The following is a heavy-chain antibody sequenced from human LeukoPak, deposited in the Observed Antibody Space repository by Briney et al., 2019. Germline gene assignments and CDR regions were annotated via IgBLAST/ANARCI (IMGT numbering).Heavy chain of an antibody. CDR1: GFTFSNYA. J-gene: IGHJ5*02. CDR2: ISGTGGST. D-gene: IGHD3-22*01. V-gene: IGHV3-23*01. Sequence: PGGSLRLSCVVSGFTFSNYAMSWVRQAPGKGLEWVSGISGTGGSTDYADSVKGRFTISRDNSKNTLYLQMNSLRAEDTAVYYCARDWFSITMIVVVPPGENWFDPWGQGTLVTVSS. CDR3: ARDWFSITMIVVVPPGENWFDP.